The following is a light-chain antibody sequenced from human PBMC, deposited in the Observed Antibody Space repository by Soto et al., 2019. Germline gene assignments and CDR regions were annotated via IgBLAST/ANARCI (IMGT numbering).Light chain of an antibody. CDR2: RNN. CDR1: SSNIGSNY. J-gene: IGLJ2*01. Sequence: QPVLTQPPSASGTPGQRVTISYSGSSSNIGSNYVYWYQQLPGTAPKLLIYRNNERPSGVPDRFSGSKSGTSASLAISGLRSEDEADYYCAAWDDSLSVKFGGGTKLTVL. V-gene: IGLV1-47*01. CDR3: AAWDDSLSVK.